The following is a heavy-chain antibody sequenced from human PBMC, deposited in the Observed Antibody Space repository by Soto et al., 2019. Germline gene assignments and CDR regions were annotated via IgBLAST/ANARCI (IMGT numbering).Heavy chain of an antibody. D-gene: IGHD6-19*01. CDR2: INHSGST. Sequence: SETLSLTCAVDGGSFTGYSWSWIRQPPGKGLEWIGEINHSGSTNYNPSLKSRVTISVDTSKNQFSLKLSSVTAADTAVYYCARMGSGWCFDYWGQGTLVTVSS. CDR1: GGSFTGYS. V-gene: IGHV4-34*01. J-gene: IGHJ4*02. CDR3: ARMGSGWCFDY.